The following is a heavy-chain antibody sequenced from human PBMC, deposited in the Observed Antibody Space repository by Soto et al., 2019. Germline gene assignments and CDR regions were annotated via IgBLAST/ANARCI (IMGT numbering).Heavy chain of an antibody. V-gene: IGHV3-30*18. CDR2: ISYDGSNK. CDR3: AKEAFTGYYYYGMDV. Sequence: GGSLRLSCAASGFTFRSYGIHWVRQAPGKGLEWVAVISYDGSNKYYADSVKGRFTISRDNSKNTLYLQMNSLRAEDTAVYYCAKEAFTGYYYYGMDVWGQGTTVTVSS. CDR1: GFTFRSYG. D-gene: IGHD3-10*01. J-gene: IGHJ6*02.